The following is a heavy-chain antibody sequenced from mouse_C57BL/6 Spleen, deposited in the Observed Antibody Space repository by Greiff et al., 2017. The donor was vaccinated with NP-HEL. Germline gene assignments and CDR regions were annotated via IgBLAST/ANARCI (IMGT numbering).Heavy chain of an antibody. CDR3: ARGSINWYFDV. D-gene: IGHD1-1*01. CDR2: ISSGSSTI. V-gene: IGHV5-17*01. CDR1: GFTFSDYG. J-gene: IGHJ1*03. Sequence: EVKLVESGGGLVKPGGSLKLSCAASGFTFSDYGMYWVRQAPEKGLEWVAYISSGSSTIYYADTVKGRFTISRDNAKNTLFLQMTSLRSEDTAMYYCARGSINWYFDVWGTGTTVTVSS.